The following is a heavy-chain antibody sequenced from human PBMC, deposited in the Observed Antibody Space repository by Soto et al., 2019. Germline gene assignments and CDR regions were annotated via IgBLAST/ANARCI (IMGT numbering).Heavy chain of an antibody. CDR1: GFTFSSYG. V-gene: IGHV3-30*18. J-gene: IGHJ4*02. CDR3: AKGHSYGQGLVDY. CDR2: ISYDGSNK. D-gene: IGHD5-18*01. Sequence: PGGSLRLSCAASGFTFSSYGMHWVRQAPGKGLEWVAVISYDGSNKYYADSVKGRFTISRDNSKNTLYLQMNSLRAEDTAVYYCAKGHSYGQGLVDYWGQGTLVTVSS.